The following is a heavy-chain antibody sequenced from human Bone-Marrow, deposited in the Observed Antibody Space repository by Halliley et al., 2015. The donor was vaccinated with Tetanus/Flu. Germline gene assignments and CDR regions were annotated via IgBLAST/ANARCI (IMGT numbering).Heavy chain of an antibody. J-gene: IGHJ3*02. CDR2: IYYSGNT. CDR3: ARHCSGNSCYTDAFDI. V-gene: IGHV4-59*08. Sequence: TLSLTCSVSGASMFPYYWSWIRHPPGKGLEWIGYIYYSGNTNYNPSLKTRVTLSVDTSKKQFSLKLTSVTAADTAVYYCARHCSGNSCYTDAFDIWGQGTVVTVSS. D-gene: IGHD2-15*01. CDR1: GASMFPYY.